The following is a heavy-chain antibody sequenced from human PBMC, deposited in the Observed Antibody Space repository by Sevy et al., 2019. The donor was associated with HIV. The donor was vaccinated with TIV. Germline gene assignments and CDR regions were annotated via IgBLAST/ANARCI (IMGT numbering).Heavy chain of an antibody. J-gene: IGHJ5*02. CDR2: IYYTGST. Sequence: SETLSLTCTVSGGSISTYYWSLIRQPPGKVLEYIGYIYYTGSTNYNPSLKSRVTRSVDTSKNQFSLKLRSVTAVDTAVYYCARVTPVRCGDDSLNWFDPWGQGTLVTVSS. CDR1: GGSISTYY. CDR3: ARVTPVRCGDDSLNWFDP. V-gene: IGHV4-59*01. D-gene: IGHD5-12*01.